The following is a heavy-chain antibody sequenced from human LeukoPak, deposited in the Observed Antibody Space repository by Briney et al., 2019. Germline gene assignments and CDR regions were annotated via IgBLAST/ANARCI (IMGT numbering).Heavy chain of an antibody. CDR2: LVPIFGTA. CDR3: ARDSGTYYYDTSGYYSLPFDY. Sequence: GASVKVSCKASGYTFSSYAISWVRQAPGQGLEWMGGLVPIFGTANYAQKFQGRVTITADESTSTAYMELSSLRSEDTAMYYCARDSGTYYYDTSGYYSLPFDYWGQGTLVTVSS. D-gene: IGHD3-22*01. V-gene: IGHV1-69*13. CDR1: GYTFSSYA. J-gene: IGHJ4*02.